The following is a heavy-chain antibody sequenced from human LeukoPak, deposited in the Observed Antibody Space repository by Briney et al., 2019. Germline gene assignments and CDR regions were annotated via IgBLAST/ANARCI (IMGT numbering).Heavy chain of an antibody. CDR2: VRIKANNYAT. CDR1: GLTFSGSA. Sequence: HPGGSLKLSCAASGLTFSGSAMHWIRQASGRGLEWVGRVRIKANNYATAYAASVKGRFTISRDDSKNTAYLQMNSLKTEDTAVYYCARHNEMTHWGQGTLVTVSS. D-gene: IGHD5-24*01. CDR3: ARHNEMTH. J-gene: IGHJ1*01. V-gene: IGHV3-73*01.